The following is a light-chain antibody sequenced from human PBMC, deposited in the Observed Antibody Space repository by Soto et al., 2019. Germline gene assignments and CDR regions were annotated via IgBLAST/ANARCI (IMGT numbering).Light chain of an antibody. CDR3: QQTYTSPPIT. CDR1: ENISRH. Sequence: DIQMTQSPSSLSGSVGDRVTITCRASENISRHLNWYQQKPGKAPQLLIYAASSMPNGVPSRFRGGGSGTDFTLTISNLQPEDFATYYCQQTYTSPPITFGQGTRLESK. V-gene: IGKV1-39*01. CDR2: AAS. J-gene: IGKJ5*01.